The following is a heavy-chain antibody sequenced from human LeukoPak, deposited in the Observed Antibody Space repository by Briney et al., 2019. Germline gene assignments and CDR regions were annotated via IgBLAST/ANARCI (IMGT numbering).Heavy chain of an antibody. CDR3: ATEVRLTPQYYYYGMDV. D-gene: IGHD1-1*01. CDR2: FDPEDGET. V-gene: IGHV1-24*01. CDR1: GGTFSIYA. Sequence: ASVTVSCTASGGTFSIYAISWVRQAPGQGLEWMGGFDPEDGETIYAQKFQGRVTMTEDTSTDTAYMELSSLRSEDTAVYYCATEVRLTPQYYYYGMDVWGQGTTVTVSS. J-gene: IGHJ6*02.